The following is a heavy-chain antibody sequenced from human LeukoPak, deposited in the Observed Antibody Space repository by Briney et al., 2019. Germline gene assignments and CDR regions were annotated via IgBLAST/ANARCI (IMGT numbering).Heavy chain of an antibody. CDR3: ARGSEIQEVGAIDY. CDR2: INHSGST. Sequence: SETLSLTCAVYGGSFSGYYWSWIRQPPGKGLEWIGEINHSGSTNYNPSLKSRVTISVDTSKNQFSLKPSSVTAADTAVYYCARGSEIQEVGAIDYWGQGTLVTVSS. CDR1: GGSFSGYY. D-gene: IGHD1-26*01. V-gene: IGHV4-34*01. J-gene: IGHJ4*02.